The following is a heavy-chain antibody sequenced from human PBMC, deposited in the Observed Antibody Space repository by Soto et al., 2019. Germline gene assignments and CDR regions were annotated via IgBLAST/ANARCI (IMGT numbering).Heavy chain of an antibody. V-gene: IGHV4-59*01. J-gene: IGHJ3*02. CDR3: ARDRTITMIDQGENDAFGI. D-gene: IGHD3-22*01. Sequence: SETLSLTCTVCGGSIISYYCSWIRQPPWKGLEWIGYIYYSGITNYNPSLKSRVTISVDTSKHQFSLTLSSVTAADTAVYYCARDRTITMIDQGENDAFGIWGQGTTV. CDR2: IYYSGIT. CDR1: GGSIISYY.